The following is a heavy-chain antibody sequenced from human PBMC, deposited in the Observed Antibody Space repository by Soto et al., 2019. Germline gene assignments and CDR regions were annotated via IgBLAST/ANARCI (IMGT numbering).Heavy chain of an antibody. D-gene: IGHD5-12*01. CDR3: ARGKIVATYYYYMDV. J-gene: IGHJ6*03. Sequence: PGGSLRLSCAASGFTFSSYSMNWVRQAPGKGLEWVSYISSSSSTIYYADSVKGRFTISRDNAKNSLYLQMNSLRAEDTAVYYCARGKIVATYYYYMDVWGKGTTVTVSS. V-gene: IGHV3-48*01. CDR2: ISSSSSTI. CDR1: GFTFSSYS.